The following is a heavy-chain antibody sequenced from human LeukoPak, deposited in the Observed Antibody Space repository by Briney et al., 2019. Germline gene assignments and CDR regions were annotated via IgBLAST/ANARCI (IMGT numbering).Heavy chain of an antibody. D-gene: IGHD5-24*01. J-gene: IGHJ3*01. Sequence: GGSLRLSCAASGFNFITAATTWVRQAPGKGLEWVSLIGSSGGSTYYADSVKGRFTISRDNFNHTLSLQMNSLRVEDTAIYYCVKDIQLSTWGLGTMVTVSS. CDR2: IGSSGGST. CDR1: GFNFITAA. CDR3: VKDIQLST. V-gene: IGHV3-23*01.